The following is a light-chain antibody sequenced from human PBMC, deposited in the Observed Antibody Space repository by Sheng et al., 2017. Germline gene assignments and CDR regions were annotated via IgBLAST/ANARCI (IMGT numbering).Light chain of an antibody. J-gene: IGKJ3*01. Sequence: DIQMTQSPSTLSASVGDRVTITCRASQSVDVWLAWYQQKPGTVPKVLIYQTSILQSGVPSRFSGSGSGTEFTLTISSLQPDDFATYYCQQYKKEFSFTFGPGTKVD. CDR1: QSVDVW. CDR3: QQYKKEFSFT. CDR2: QTS. V-gene: IGKV1-5*03.